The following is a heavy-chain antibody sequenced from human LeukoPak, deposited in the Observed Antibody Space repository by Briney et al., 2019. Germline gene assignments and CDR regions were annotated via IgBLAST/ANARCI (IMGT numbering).Heavy chain of an antibody. D-gene: IGHD6-19*01. J-gene: IGHJ4*02. CDR3: ARDLGIAVAGTLDY. Sequence: ASVKVSCKASGYTFTSYDINWVRQATGQGLEWMGWMNPNSGNTGYAQKFQGRVTMTRNTSISTAYMELSSLRSEDTAVYYCARDLGIAVAGTLDYWGQGTLVTVSS. CDR1: GYTFTSYD. CDR2: MNPNSGNT. V-gene: IGHV1-8*01.